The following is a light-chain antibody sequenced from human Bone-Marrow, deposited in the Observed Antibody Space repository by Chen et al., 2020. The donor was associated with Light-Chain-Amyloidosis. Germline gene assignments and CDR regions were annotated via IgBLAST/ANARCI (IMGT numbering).Light chain of an antibody. Sequence: QSVLTQPPSTSGTPGQTVTITCSGSSSNIGSNIVTWYQHLPGAAPTLLIYNDAKRPSGVPDQFSASRSGTSASLAISGLQSGDEGDYHCATWDDRLIGYVFGSGTEVTVL. CDR3: ATWDDRLIGYV. CDR1: SSNIGSNI. V-gene: IGLV1-44*01. J-gene: IGLJ1*01. CDR2: NDA.